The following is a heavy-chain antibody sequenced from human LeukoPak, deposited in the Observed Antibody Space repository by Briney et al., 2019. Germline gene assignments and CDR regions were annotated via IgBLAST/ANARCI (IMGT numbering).Heavy chain of an antibody. CDR3: AKGGGYEAQYYYYYLDV. D-gene: IGHD5-12*01. CDR1: GFTFSSYA. V-gene: IGHV3-23*01. Sequence: GGSLRLSCAASGFTFSSYAMSWVRQAPGKGLEWVSAISGSGGSTYYADSVEGRFTISRDNSKNTLYLQMKSLRAEDTAVYYCAKGGGYEAQYYYYYLDVWGKGTTVTISS. J-gene: IGHJ6*03. CDR2: ISGSGGST.